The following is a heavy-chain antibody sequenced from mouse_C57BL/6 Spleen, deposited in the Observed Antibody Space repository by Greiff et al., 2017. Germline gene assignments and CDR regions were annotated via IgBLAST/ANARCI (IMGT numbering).Heavy chain of an antibody. V-gene: IGHV14-2*01. J-gene: IGHJ3*01. CDR3: ARSPGDSSGYVWFAY. Sequence: VQLQQSGAELVKPGASVKLSCTASGFNIKDYYMHWVKQRTEQGLEWIGRIDPEDGETKYAPKFQGKATITADTSSNPAYLQLSSLTSEDTAVYYCARSPGDSSGYVWFAYWGQGTLVTVSA. D-gene: IGHD3-2*02. CDR1: GFNIKDYY. CDR2: IDPEDGET.